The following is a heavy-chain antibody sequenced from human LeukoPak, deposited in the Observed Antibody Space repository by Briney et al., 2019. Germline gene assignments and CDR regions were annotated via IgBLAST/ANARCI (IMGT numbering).Heavy chain of an antibody. D-gene: IGHD1-26*01. Sequence: GASVKVSCKASGYTFTSYYMHWVRQAPGQGLEWMGIINPSGGSTSYAQKFQGRVTMTRDTSTSTVYMELSSLRSDDTAVYYCAQRGSSDYYFDYWGQGTLVTVSS. CDR3: AQRGSSDYYFDY. J-gene: IGHJ4*02. CDR1: GYTFTSYY. V-gene: IGHV1-46*01. CDR2: INPSGGST.